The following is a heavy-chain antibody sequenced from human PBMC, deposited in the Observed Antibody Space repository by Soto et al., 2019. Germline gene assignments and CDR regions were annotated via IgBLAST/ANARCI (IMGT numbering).Heavy chain of an antibody. J-gene: IGHJ1*01. CDR2: ITWNGVNI. CDR3: AKVAPRSSGYSDYFVH. V-gene: IGHV3-9*01. D-gene: IGHD6-19*01. Sequence: EVQLVESGGGLVPPGRSLRLSCAASGFTFDDFAMHWVRQAPGKGLEWVSSITWNGVNIGYADSVKGRFTISRDNAKNSLYLHMNNLRPEDTALYYCAKVAPRSSGYSDYFVHWGQGTLVTVSS. CDR1: GFTFDDFA.